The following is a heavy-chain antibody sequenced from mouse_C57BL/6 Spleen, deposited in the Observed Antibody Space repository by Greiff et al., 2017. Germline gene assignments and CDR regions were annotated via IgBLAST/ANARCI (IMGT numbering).Heavy chain of an antibody. D-gene: IGHD2-4*01. V-gene: IGHV1-59*01. CDR3: ARRYDYDRAWFAY. Sequence: QVQLQQPGAELVRPGTSVKLSCKASGYTFTSYWMHWVKQRPGQGLEWIGVIDPSDSYTNYNQKFKGKATLTVDTSSSTAYMQLSSLTSEDSAVYYCARRYDYDRAWFAYWGQGTLVTVSA. CDR1: GYTFTSYW. J-gene: IGHJ3*01. CDR2: IDPSDSYT.